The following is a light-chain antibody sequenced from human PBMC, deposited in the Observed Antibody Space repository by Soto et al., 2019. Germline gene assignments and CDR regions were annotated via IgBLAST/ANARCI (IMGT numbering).Light chain of an antibody. CDR1: QSISSW. V-gene: IGKV1-5*03. CDR3: QRYNDYPLT. CDR2: KAS. J-gene: IGKJ4*01. Sequence: DIEMTQSPSTLSAFVGDRVTITCRASQSISSWLAWYQQKPGKAPKLLVYKASSLQSGVPSRFSGSGSGTEFTLTISSLQPDDFATYYCQRYNDYPLTFGGGTRVEIK.